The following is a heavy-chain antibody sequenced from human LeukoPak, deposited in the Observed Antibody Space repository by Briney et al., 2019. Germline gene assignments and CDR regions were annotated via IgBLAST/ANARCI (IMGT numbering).Heavy chain of an antibody. D-gene: IGHD6-13*01. CDR3: ARISSSNWYNERGAFDV. CDR2: IYYSRST. J-gene: IGHJ3*01. Sequence: SETLSLTCTVSGGSISSYYWSWIRQPPGKGLEWIGYIYYSRSTNYNPSLKSRVTISVDTSKNQFSLKLRSVTAADTAVYYCARISSSNWYNERGAFDVWGQGTMVTVSS. CDR1: GGSISSYY. V-gene: IGHV4-59*01.